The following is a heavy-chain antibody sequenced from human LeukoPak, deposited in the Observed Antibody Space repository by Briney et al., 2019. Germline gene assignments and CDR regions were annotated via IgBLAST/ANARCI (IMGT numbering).Heavy chain of an antibody. CDR1: GGSISSSSYY. V-gene: IGHV4-39*07. Sequence: PSETLSLTCTVSGGSISSSSYYWGWIRQPPGKGLEWIGSIYYSGSTYYNPSLKSRVTISVDTSKNQFSLKLSSVTAADTAVYYCARDGYTYDYWGQGTLVTVSS. D-gene: IGHD5-24*01. CDR3: ARDGYTYDY. CDR2: IYYSGST. J-gene: IGHJ4*02.